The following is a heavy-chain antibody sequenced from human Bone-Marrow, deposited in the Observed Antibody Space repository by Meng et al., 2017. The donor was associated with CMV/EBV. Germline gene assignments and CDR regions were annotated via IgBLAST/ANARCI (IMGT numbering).Heavy chain of an antibody. CDR1: GFTFRSYW. J-gene: IGHJ4*02. CDR2: IKQDGSEK. CDR3: ARASEGDSSGYYYVARVSDY. Sequence: GGSLRLSCAVSGFTFRSYWMSWVRQAPGKGLEWVANIKQDGSEKYYVDSVKGRFTISRDNAKNSLYLQMNSLRTEDTAVYYCARASEGDSSGYYYVARVSDYWGQGTLVTVSS. D-gene: IGHD3-22*01. V-gene: IGHV3-7*01.